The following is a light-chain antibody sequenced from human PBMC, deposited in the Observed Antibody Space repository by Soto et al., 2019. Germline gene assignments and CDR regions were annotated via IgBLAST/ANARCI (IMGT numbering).Light chain of an antibody. J-gene: IGKJ2*01. V-gene: IGKV3-11*01. Sequence: EVVLTQSPASLSLSPGESVTLSCRASQGIGRYLAWYQQKPGQAPRLLIYDASKRATGIPARFSGSGSGTDFSLTISGLEAEDFAVYYCQWRSNWYTFGQGTNLEIK. CDR1: QGIGRY. CDR3: QWRSNWYT. CDR2: DAS.